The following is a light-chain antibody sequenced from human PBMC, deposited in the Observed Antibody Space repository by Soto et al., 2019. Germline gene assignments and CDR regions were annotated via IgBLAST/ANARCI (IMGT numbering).Light chain of an antibody. J-gene: IGLJ2*01. CDR2: EGS. CDR1: SSDVGSYNL. Sequence: QSALTQPASVSGSPGQSITISCTGTSSDVGSYNLVSWYQQHPGKAPKLMIYEGSKRPSGVSNRFSGSKSGNTASLTISGLQAEDEADYYCCSYAGSSTLYVVFGGGIKLTVL. V-gene: IGLV2-23*01. CDR3: CSYAGSSTLYVV.